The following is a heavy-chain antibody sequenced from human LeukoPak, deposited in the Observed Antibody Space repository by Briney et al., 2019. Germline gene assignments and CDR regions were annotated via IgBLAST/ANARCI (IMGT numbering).Heavy chain of an antibody. J-gene: IGHJ4*02. CDR1: GFTFSSYW. D-gene: IGHD3-16*01. V-gene: IGHV3-74*01. CDR3: SSPSLGPD. Sequence: PGGSLRLSCAASGFTFSSYWMHWVRQAPGKGLVWVSRIKSDGSTTNYADSVKGRFTISRDNAKNTVYLQMNSLRAEDTAVYYCSSPSLGPDWGQGTLVTVSS. CDR2: IKSDGSTT.